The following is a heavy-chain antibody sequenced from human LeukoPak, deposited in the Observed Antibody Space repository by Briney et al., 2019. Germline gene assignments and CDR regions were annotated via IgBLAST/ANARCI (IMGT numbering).Heavy chain of an antibody. V-gene: IGHV4-59*08. CDR3: ARHSSAYYEY. J-gene: IGHJ4*02. Sequence: SETLSLTCTVSGASVRSDHWNWIRQPPGKGLEWIAYMHGSGSPNYNPSLASRLTLSVDATENLLSLKLTSVTAADTAVYYCARHSSAYYEYWGQGILVTVSS. CDR2: MHGSGSP. CDR1: GASVRSDH. D-gene: IGHD3-22*01.